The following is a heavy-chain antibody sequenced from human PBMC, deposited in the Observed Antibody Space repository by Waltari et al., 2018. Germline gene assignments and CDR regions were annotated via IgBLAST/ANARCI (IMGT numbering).Heavy chain of an antibody. J-gene: IGHJ3*02. V-gene: IGHV1-69*01. D-gene: IGHD3-22*01. CDR3: ARDHYDSSAFDAFDI. CDR2: IIPILGTA. Sequence: QVQLVQSGAEVKKPGSSVKVSCKASGGTFSSYAISWVRQAPGQGLEWMGGIIPILGTANYAQKFQGRVTSTADESTSTAYRELSSLRSEDTAVYYCARDHYDSSAFDAFDIWGQGTMVIVSS. CDR1: GGTFSSYA.